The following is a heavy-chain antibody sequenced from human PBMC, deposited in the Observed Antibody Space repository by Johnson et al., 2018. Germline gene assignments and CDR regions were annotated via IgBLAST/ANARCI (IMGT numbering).Heavy chain of an antibody. CDR1: GYTFTSYY. Sequence: QVQLVESGAEVKKPGASVKVSCKASGYTFTSYYMHWVRQAPGQGLEWMGIINPSGGRTSYAQTFQGRATSTADESTSTAYMELSSLRSEDTAVYYCARAGIAARPDYYYYCMDVWGQGTTVTVSS. CDR2: INPSGGRT. CDR3: ARAGIAARPDYYYYCMDV. V-gene: IGHV1-46*01. D-gene: IGHD6-6*01. J-gene: IGHJ6*02.